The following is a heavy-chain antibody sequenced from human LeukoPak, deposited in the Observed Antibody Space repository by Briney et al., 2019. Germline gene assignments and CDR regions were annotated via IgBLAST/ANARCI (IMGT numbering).Heavy chain of an antibody. Sequence: GGSLRLSCAASGVTFSSYWMSWVRQAPGKGLEWVSGISWNSGSIGYADSVKGRFTISRDNAKNSLYLQMNSLRAEDTALYYCAKDRAAAAGTGSNWGQGTLVTVSS. CDR1: GVTFSSYW. D-gene: IGHD6-13*01. J-gene: IGHJ4*02. CDR3: AKDRAAAAGTGSN. V-gene: IGHV3-9*01. CDR2: ISWNSGSI.